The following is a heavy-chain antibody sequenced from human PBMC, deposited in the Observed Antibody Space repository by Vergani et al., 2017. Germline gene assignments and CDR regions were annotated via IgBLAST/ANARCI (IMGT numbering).Heavy chain of an antibody. D-gene: IGHD6-13*01. J-gene: IGHJ6*03. CDR2: IYYSGST. CDR3: AKDNQWGYSSSWLWPYYYYYMDV. V-gene: IGHV4-59*01. Sequence: QVQLQESGPGLVKPSETLSLTCTVSGGSISSYYWSWIRQPPGKGLEWIGYIYYSGSTNYNPSLKSRVTISVDTSKNQFSLKLSSVTAADTAVYYCAKDNQWGYSSSWLWPYYYYYMDVWGKGTTVTVSS. CDR1: GGSISSYY.